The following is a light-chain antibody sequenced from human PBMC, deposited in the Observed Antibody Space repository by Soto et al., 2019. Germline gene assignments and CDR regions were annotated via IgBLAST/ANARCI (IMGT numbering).Light chain of an antibody. J-gene: IGKJ4*01. CDR3: HRGSDWLHRGGWPPLS. CDR2: DAS. Sequence: ELVLTQSPATLSLSPGERATLSCTASQPVGSHLAWYQQKPGQVPRLLIYDASNRATGIPARFSGSGCGTHLTVTIRSLEPDDCPIYYCHRGSDWLHRGGWPPLSFGGGTRLELK. V-gene: IGKV3-11*01. CDR1: QPVGSH.